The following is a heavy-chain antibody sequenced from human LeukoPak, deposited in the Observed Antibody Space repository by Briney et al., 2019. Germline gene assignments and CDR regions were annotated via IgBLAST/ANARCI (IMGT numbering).Heavy chain of an antibody. CDR1: GFAFSSYG. Sequence: GGSLRLSCAASGFAFSSYGMHWVRQAPGKGLGWVAVISYNGGDKKYADSVKGRFTISRDTSKNTVYLEMNSLRAEDTAVYYCAKDVALRAAAYYFDYWGQGTLVTVSS. J-gene: IGHJ4*02. V-gene: IGHV3-30*18. CDR3: AKDVALRAAAYYFDY. D-gene: IGHD2-21*01. CDR2: ISYNGGDK.